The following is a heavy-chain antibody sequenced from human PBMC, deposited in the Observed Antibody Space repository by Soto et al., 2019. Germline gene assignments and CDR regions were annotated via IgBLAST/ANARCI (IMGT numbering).Heavy chain of an antibody. D-gene: IGHD6-13*01. CDR1: GGSISSSSYF. J-gene: IGHJ4*02. Sequence: QLQLQESGPGLVKPSETLSLTCTVSGGSISSSSYFWGWIRQPPGKGLAWIGSIYYTGSTDYNPSLKSRVTMAVDTSKNQFSLKLSSMTAADTAVYYCARRRVAAGIGRGGYFDYWGQGTLVTVSS. CDR2: IYYTGST. CDR3: ARRRVAAGIGRGGYFDY. V-gene: IGHV4-39*01.